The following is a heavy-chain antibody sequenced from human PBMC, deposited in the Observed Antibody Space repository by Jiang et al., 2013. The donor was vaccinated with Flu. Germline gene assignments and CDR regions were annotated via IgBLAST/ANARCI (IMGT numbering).Heavy chain of an antibody. V-gene: IGHV4-39*07. CDR2: IYYSGST. CDR1: GGSISSSSYY. Sequence: GPGLVKPSETLSLTCTVSGGSISSSSYYWGWIRQPPGKGLEWIGSIYYSGSTYYNPSLKSRVTISVDTSKNQFSLKLSSVTAADTAVYYCASRTTVTNDWYFDLWGRGTLVTVS. D-gene: IGHD4-17*01. J-gene: IGHJ2*01. CDR3: ASRTTVTNDWYFDL.